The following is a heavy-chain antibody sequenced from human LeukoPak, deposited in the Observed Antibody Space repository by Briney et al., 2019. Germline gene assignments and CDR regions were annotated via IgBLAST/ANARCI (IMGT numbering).Heavy chain of an antibody. CDR3: ARTVTMVRGVWGY. CDR2: INHSGST. Sequence: SETLSLTCAVYGGSFSGYYWSWIRQPPGKGLEWIGEINHSGSTNYNPSLKSRVTISVDTSKNQFSLKLSSVTAADTAVYYCARTVTMVRGVWGYWGQGTLVTVSS. J-gene: IGHJ4*02. V-gene: IGHV4-34*01. D-gene: IGHD3-10*01. CDR1: GGSFSGYY.